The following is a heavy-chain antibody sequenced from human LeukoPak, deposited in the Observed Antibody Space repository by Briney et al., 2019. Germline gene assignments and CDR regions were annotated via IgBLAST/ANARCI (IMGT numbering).Heavy chain of an antibody. V-gene: IGHV1-46*01. CDR1: EYTFTSYY. CDR3: ARTDSNSSYYFHY. J-gene: IGHJ4*02. CDR2: INPSGVSS. Sequence: GASVKVSCKASEYTFTSYYIHWVRQAPGQGLEWMGIINPSGVSSSNAQKFQGRVTMTRDTSTSTVNMELSSLRSEDTAVYYCARTDSNSSYYFHYWGQGTLVTVSS. D-gene: IGHD6-13*01.